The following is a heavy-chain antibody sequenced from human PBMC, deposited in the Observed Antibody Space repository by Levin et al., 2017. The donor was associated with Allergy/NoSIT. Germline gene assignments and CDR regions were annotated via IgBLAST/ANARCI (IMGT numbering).Heavy chain of an antibody. V-gene: IGHV1-46*01. CDR2: INPSGGST. D-gene: IGHD3-22*01. Sequence: GGSLRLSCKASGYTFTSYYMHWVRQAPGQGLEWMGIINPSGGSTSYAQKFQGRVTMTRDTSTSTVYMELSSLRSEDTAVYYCARDFDDSSGYYGQPGDYWGQGTLVTVSS. CDR3: ARDFDDSSGYYGQPGDY. CDR1: GYTFTSYY. J-gene: IGHJ4*02.